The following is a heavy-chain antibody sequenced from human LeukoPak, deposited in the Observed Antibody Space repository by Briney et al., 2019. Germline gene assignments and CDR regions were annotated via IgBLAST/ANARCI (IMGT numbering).Heavy chain of an antibody. CDR2: ISYDGSNK. Sequence: GGSLRLSCAASGFTFSSYAMHWVRQAPGKGLEWGAVISYDGSNKYYADSVKGRFTISRDKSKNTLYLQMNSLRAEDTAVYYCARMPRGPDVWGKGTTVTVS. D-gene: IGHD2-2*01. CDR1: GFTFSSYA. CDR3: ARMPRGPDV. J-gene: IGHJ6*03. V-gene: IGHV3-30-3*01.